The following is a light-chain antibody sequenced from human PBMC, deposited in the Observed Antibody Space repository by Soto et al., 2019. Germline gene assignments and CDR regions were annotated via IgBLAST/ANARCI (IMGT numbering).Light chain of an antibody. CDR1: SSDVGAYDY. CDR3: SSFAGSNNFPYV. Sequence: QSALTQPPSASGSPGQSVTISCTGTSSDVGAYDYVSWYQQHPGKAPKLMIYEINKRPSGVHDRFSGSKSGNTASLTVSGLQAEDEADYYCSSFAGSNNFPYVFGTGTKVTVL. J-gene: IGLJ1*01. V-gene: IGLV2-8*01. CDR2: EIN.